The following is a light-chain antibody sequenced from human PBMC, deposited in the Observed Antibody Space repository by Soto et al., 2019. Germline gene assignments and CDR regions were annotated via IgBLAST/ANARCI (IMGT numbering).Light chain of an antibody. V-gene: IGKV4-1*01. Sequence: DIVMTQSPDSLAVSLGERATINCRSSQSILLSSNNKNYLAWYQQKPGQPPKLFIYWASTREAGVPDRVSGSGSGTDFTLTISRLKAEDVAVYYCQQYYSTPPTVGQGTKVEIK. CDR1: QSILLSSNNKNY. J-gene: IGKJ1*01. CDR3: QQYYSTPPT. CDR2: WAS.